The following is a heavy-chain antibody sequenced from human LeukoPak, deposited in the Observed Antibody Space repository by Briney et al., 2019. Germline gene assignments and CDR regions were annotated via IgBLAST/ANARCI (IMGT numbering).Heavy chain of an antibody. J-gene: IGHJ4*02. CDR2: LYYSRST. CDR3: VKHTHSGYDLSH. CDR1: GGSISSSSPHY. D-gene: IGHD5-12*01. V-gene: IGHV4-39*01. Sequence: PETLSLTCPGSGGSISSSSPHYWGWIRPPPGKGLEWIGSLYYSRSTHYNPSLKSRVTIFIDTSKNQFSLKVRSVAAADTAVYYCVKHTHSGYDLSHWGQGTLVTVSS.